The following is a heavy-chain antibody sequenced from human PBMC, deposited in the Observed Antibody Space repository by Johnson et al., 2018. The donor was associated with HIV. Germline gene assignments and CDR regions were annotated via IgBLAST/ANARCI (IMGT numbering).Heavy chain of an antibody. CDR3: ARDLFGSDAFDI. V-gene: IGHV3-66*01. J-gene: IGHJ3*02. D-gene: IGHD2-15*01. CDR2: IYSGGST. CDR1: GFTVSSNY. Sequence: VQFVESGGGLVKPGGSLRLSCAASGFTVSSNYMSWVRQAPGKGLEWVSVIYSGGSTYYADSVKGRFTISRDNSKNTLYLQMNSLRAEDTAVYYCARDLFGSDAFDIWGQGTMVTVSS.